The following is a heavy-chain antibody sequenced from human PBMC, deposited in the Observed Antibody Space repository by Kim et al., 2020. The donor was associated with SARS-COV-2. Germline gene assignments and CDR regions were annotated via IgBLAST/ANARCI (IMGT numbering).Heavy chain of an antibody. Sequence: GGSLRLSCVASGFTFSTSSMGWVRQAPGEGLEWVSRISWDGTRTYYADSVKGRVTMSSDKSKNTVYLHMNSLRVEDTAVYYCAKGVTNSGFDYWGQGAQV. V-gene: IGHV3-23*01. CDR2: ISWDGTRT. D-gene: IGHD4-17*01. CDR3: AKGVTNSGFDY. CDR1: GFTFSTSS. J-gene: IGHJ4*02.